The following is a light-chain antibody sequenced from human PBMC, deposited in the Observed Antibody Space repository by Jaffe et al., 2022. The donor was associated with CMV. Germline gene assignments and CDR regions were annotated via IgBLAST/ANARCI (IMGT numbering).Light chain of an antibody. CDR2: DVH. CDR1: SSDIGGYNY. Sequence: QSALTQPASVSGSPGQSITISCTGTSSDIGGYNYVSWYQQHPDKAPKLVIYDVHNRPSGVSNRFSGSKSGNTASLNISGLQAEDEADYYCSSYTSSTALVFGGGTKLTVL. V-gene: IGLV2-14*03. J-gene: IGLJ3*02. CDR3: SSYTSSTALV.